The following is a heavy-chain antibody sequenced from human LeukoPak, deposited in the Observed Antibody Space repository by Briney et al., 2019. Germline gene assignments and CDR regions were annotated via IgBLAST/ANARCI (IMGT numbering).Heavy chain of an antibody. V-gene: IGHV3-74*01. D-gene: IGHD3-10*01. J-gene: IGHJ4*02. CDR1: GFTFSSYW. CDR2: IDGDDDEYSR. Sequence: GGSLRLSCAASGFTFSSYWMHWVRQAPGKGLVWVSRIDGDDDEYSRLYADSVKGRFTISRDNSKNTLYLQMNSLRAEDTAVYYCARDGSGSFDYWGQGTLVTVSS. CDR3: ARDGSGSFDY.